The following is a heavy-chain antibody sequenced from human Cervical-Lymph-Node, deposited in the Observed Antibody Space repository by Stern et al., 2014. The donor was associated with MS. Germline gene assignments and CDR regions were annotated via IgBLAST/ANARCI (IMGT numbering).Heavy chain of an antibody. D-gene: IGHD2-21*01. V-gene: IGHV5-51*03. J-gene: IGHJ4*02. CDR2: IYPGDSDI. CDR3: ARWSVACDS. CDR1: GYRFINNW. Sequence: EVQLEESGAEVRKPGDSLKISCKTSGYRFINNWIAWVRKVPGKGLEWIGIIYPGDSDIRYSPSFQGHVTISVDKSTSTAYLQWSSLKASDTAVYYCARWSVACDSWGQGALITVSS.